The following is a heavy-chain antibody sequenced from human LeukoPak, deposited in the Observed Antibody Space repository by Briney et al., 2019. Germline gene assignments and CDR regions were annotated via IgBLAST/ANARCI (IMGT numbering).Heavy chain of an antibody. D-gene: IGHD4-17*01. Sequence: SETLSLTCTVSGGSISSSSYYWGWIRQPPGKGLEWIGSIYYSGSTYYNPSLKSRVTISVDTSKNQFSLQLSSVTAADTAVYYCARTYGDYPFYFDYWGQGILVTVSS. J-gene: IGHJ4*02. CDR2: IYYSGST. CDR3: ARTYGDYPFYFDY. V-gene: IGHV4-39*07. CDR1: GGSISSSSYY.